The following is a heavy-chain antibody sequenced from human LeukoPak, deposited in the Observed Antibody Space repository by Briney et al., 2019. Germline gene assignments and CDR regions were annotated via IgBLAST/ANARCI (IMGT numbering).Heavy chain of an antibody. J-gene: IGHJ4*02. Sequence: GGSLRLSCAASGFTFSSYGMHWVRQAPGKGLEWVAFIRYDGSNKYYADSVKGRSTISRDNSMNTLYLQMNSLRAEDTAVYYCAKDLEFRAVAGTGGDYWGQGTLVTVSS. CDR3: AKDLEFRAVAGTGGDY. V-gene: IGHV3-30*02. D-gene: IGHD6-19*01. CDR1: GFTFSSYG. CDR2: IRYDGSNK.